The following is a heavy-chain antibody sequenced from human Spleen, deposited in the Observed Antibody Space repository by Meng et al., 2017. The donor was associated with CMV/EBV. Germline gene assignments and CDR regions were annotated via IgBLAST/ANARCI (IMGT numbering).Heavy chain of an antibody. D-gene: IGHD4-23*01. V-gene: IGHV4-39*07. CDR2: FYFGASN. CDR1: GASFDDASYY. CDR3: ARGQDYGGNSPVDH. J-gene: IGHJ4*02. Sequence: GSLRLSCTVSGASFDDASYYWVWIRQPPGKGLEWVGSFYFGASNYYNGSLKSRVTISVDRSNNQISLKLSSVTAADSARYYCARGQDYGGNSPVDHWGQGTLVTVSS.